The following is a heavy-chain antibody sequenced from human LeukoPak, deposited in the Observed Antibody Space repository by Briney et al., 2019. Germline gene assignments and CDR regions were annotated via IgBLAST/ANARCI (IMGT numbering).Heavy chain of an antibody. CDR1: GGTFSSYA. Sequence: ASVKVSCKSSGGTFSSYAIIWVRQAPGQGLEWMGGIIPIFGTANYAQKFQGRVTITADESTSTAYMELSSLRSEDSAVYYCARLRNSYDSGAFDIWGQGTMVTISS. CDR2: IIPIFGTA. J-gene: IGHJ3*02. V-gene: IGHV1-69*01. D-gene: IGHD3-22*01. CDR3: ARLRNSYDSGAFDI.